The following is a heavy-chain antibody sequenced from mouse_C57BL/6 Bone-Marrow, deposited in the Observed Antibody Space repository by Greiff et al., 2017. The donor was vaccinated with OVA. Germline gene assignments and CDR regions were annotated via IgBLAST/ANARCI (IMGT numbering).Heavy chain of an antibody. CDR3: ARYSNRLNFDY. CDR2: ISDGGSYT. D-gene: IGHD2-5*01. V-gene: IGHV5-4*03. CDR1: GFTFSSYA. J-gene: IGHJ2*01. Sequence: EVKLVESGGGLVKPGGSLKLSCAASGFTFSSYAMSWVRQTPEKRLEWVATISDGGSYTYYPDNVKGRFTISRDNAKNNLYLQMSHLKSEDTAMYYCARYSNRLNFDYWGQGTTLTVSS.